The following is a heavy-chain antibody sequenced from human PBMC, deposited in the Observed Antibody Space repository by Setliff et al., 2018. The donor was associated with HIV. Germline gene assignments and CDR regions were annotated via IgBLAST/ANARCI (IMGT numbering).Heavy chain of an antibody. D-gene: IGHD2-21*02. CDR2: ISHDGSIE. Sequence: PGGSLRLSCAASGFTFRSYAMHWVRQAPGKGLEWVADISHDGSIEDYADSVRGRFTISRDDSKNTLYLQMNSLRAEDTAVYYCARGQFRLRPDSLDLWGQGTLVTVSS. V-gene: IGHV3-30*14. CDR1: GFTFRSYA. J-gene: IGHJ3*01. CDR3: ARGQFRLRPDSLDL.